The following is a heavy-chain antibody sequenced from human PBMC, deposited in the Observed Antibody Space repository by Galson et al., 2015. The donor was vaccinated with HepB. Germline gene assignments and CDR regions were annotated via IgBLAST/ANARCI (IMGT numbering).Heavy chain of an antibody. Sequence: SLRLSCAASGFTFRSYYMSWVRQAPGKGLEWVADIKPNGSETYYLDSVKGRFTISRDNTEKSLFLQMNSLRVEDTAVYYCVRESPFYDYLNHYYMDVWGRGTTVTVS. D-gene: IGHD3-3*01. J-gene: IGHJ6*03. CDR2: IKPNGSET. CDR1: GFTFRSYY. V-gene: IGHV3-7*01. CDR3: VRESPFYDYLNHYYMDV.